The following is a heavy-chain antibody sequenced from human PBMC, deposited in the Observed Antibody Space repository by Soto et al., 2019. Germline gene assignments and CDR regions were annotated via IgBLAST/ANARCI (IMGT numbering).Heavy chain of an antibody. D-gene: IGHD1-26*01. Sequence: PGGSLRLSCTASGLTFSSYGMHWVRQAPGKGLEWVAVISYDGSNKYYADSVKGRFTISRDNSKNTLYLQMNSLRAEDTAVYYCAKETVGATDYWGQGTLVTVSS. CDR1: GLTFSSYG. CDR2: ISYDGSNK. V-gene: IGHV3-30*18. CDR3: AKETVGATDY. J-gene: IGHJ4*02.